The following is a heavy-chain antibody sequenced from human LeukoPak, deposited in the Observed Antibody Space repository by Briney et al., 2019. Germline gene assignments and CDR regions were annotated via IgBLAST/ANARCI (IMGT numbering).Heavy chain of an antibody. J-gene: IGHJ5*02. V-gene: IGHV4-34*01. CDR3: ARDSGTTGEVKFDP. Sequence: SETLSLTCAVYGGSFSGYYWSWIRQPPGKGLEWIGEINHSGSTNYNPSLKSRVTISVDTSKNQFSLKLSSVTAADTAVYYCARDSGTTGEVKFDPWGQGTLVTVSA. D-gene: IGHD3-10*01. CDR1: GGSFSGYY. CDR2: INHSGST.